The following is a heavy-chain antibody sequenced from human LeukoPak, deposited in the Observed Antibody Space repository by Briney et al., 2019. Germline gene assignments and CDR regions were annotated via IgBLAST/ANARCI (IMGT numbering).Heavy chain of an antibody. Sequence: GGSLRLSCAASGFTFSSYWMHWVRQAPGKGLVWVSRINSDGSSTSYADSVKGRFTISRDNAKNSLYLQMNSLRAEDTAVYYCARQPSPYYYYMDVWGKGTTVTISS. V-gene: IGHV3-74*01. CDR1: GFTFSSYW. J-gene: IGHJ6*03. CDR3: ARQPSPYYYYMDV. CDR2: INSDGSST.